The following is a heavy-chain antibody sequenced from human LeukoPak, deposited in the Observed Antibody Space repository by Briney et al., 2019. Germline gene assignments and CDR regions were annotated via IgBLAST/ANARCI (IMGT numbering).Heavy chain of an antibody. J-gene: IGHJ6*03. CDR3: ARAGTYSTYYYYMDV. Sequence: SETLSLTCTVSGGSISSYYWSWIRQPAGKGLEWIGRIYTSGSTNYNPSLKSRVIMSVDTSKNQFSLKLSSVTAADTAVYYCARAGTYSTYYYYMDVWGKGTTVTVSS. V-gene: IGHV4-4*07. CDR1: GGSISSYY. CDR2: IYTSGST. D-gene: IGHD6-13*01.